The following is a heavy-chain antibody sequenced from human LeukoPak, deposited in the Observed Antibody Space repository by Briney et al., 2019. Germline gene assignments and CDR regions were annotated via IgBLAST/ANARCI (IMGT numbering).Heavy chain of an antibody. CDR3: ARDTRAGLPT. D-gene: IGHD3/OR15-3a*01. J-gene: IGHJ5*02. V-gene: IGHV1-2*02. CDR2: INPNSGGT. Sequence: ASVKVSCKASGYTFTGYYMHWVRQAPGQGLEWMGWINPNSGGTNYAQKFQGRVTMTRDTSTSTVYMELSSLRSEDTAVYYCARDTRAGLPTWGQGTLVTVSS. CDR1: GYTFTGYY.